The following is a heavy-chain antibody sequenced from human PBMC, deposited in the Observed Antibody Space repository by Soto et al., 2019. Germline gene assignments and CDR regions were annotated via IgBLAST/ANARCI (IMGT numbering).Heavy chain of an antibody. CDR3: AKVQGGFIAAAIALDY. CDR2: ISGSGGST. V-gene: IGHV3-23*01. CDR1: GFTFSSYA. Sequence: GESLKISCAASGFTFSSYAMSWVRQAPGKGLEWVSAISGSGGSTYYTDSVKGRFTISRDNSKNTLYLQMNSLRAEDTAVYYCAKVQGGFIAAAIALDYWGQGTLVTVSS. D-gene: IGHD6-13*01. J-gene: IGHJ4*02.